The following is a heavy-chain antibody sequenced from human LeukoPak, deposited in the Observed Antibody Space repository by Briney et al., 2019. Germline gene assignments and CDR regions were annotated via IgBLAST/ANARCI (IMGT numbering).Heavy chain of an antibody. V-gene: IGHV1-69*05. CDR1: GGTFSSYA. J-gene: IGHJ4*02. Sequence: SVKVSCKASGGTFSSYAISWVRQAPGQGLEWMGGIIPIFGTANYAQKFQGRVTITTDESTSTAYMELSSLRSDDTAVYYCARDLRTATAQGTAFDYWGQGTLVTVSS. CDR3: ARDLRTATAQGTAFDY. CDR2: IIPIFGTA. D-gene: IGHD5/OR15-5a*01.